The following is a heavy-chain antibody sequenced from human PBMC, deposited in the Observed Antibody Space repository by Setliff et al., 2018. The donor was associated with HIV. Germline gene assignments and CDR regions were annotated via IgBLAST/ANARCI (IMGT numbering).Heavy chain of an antibody. D-gene: IGHD2-15*01. CDR2: IYFSGGT. J-gene: IGHJ5*02. CDR3: AIDSSSAHWFDP. V-gene: IGHV4-59*01. Sequence: SETLSLTCTVSGASITSYYGSWSRQSPGKGLEWIGYIYFSGGTHYKPSLKSRLTISIDQSKNQFSLKLTSVTPADTALYFCAIDSSSAHWFDPWGQGTLVPVSS. CDR1: GASITSYY.